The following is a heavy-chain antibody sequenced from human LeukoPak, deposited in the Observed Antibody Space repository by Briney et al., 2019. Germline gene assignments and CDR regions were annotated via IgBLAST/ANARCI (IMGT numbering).Heavy chain of an antibody. J-gene: IGHJ4*02. CDR3: ARLPRAGYSYGPYYFDY. V-gene: IGHV4-59*08. CDR2: IYYSGST. CDR1: GGSISSYY. D-gene: IGHD5-18*01. Sequence: SETLSLTCTVSGGSISSYYWSWIRQPPGKGLEWIGYIYYSGSTNYNPSLKSRVTISVDTSKNQFSLKLSSVTAADTAVYYCARLPRAGYSYGPYYFDYWGQGTLVTVSS.